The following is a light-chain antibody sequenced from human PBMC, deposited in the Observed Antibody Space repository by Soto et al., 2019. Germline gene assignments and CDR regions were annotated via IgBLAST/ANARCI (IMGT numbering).Light chain of an antibody. CDR2: GAS. V-gene: IGKV3-20*01. J-gene: IGKJ3*01. CDR3: QQYDSSPIT. CDR1: QSVSSSY. Sequence: EIVLTQSPGTLSLSPGERATLSCRASQSVSSSYLAWYQQKPGQAPRLLIYGASSRATGIPDRFSGSGSGTDFTLTISRPEPEDFAVYYCQQYDSSPITFGPGTKVDIK.